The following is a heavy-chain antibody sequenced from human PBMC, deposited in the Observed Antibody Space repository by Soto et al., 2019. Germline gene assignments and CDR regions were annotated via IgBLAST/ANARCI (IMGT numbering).Heavy chain of an antibody. CDR1: GFTFSSYA. CDR2: ISGSGGST. Sequence: GGSLRLSCAASGFTFSSYAMSWVRQAPGKGLEWVSAISGSGGSTYYAESVKGRFTISRDNSKNTLYLQMNSLRADDTAVYYCAKAAVPLVATVRYFDYWGQGTLVTVSS. CDR3: AKAAVPLVATVRYFDY. V-gene: IGHV3-23*01. J-gene: IGHJ4*02. D-gene: IGHD5-12*01.